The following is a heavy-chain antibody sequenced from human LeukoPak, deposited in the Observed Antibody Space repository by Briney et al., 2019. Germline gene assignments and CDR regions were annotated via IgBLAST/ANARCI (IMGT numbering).Heavy chain of an antibody. V-gene: IGHV3-7*01. D-gene: IGHD4-23*01. CDR3: ARDWRDYGGNPPFDY. CDR2: IKQDGSEK. Sequence: GGSLRLSCAASGFTFPTYWMSWVRQAPGKGLEWVANIKQDGSEKYYVDSVKGRFTISRDNAKNSLYLQMNSLRVEDTAVYYCARDWRDYGGNPPFDYWGQGTLVTVSS. J-gene: IGHJ4*02. CDR1: GFTFPTYW.